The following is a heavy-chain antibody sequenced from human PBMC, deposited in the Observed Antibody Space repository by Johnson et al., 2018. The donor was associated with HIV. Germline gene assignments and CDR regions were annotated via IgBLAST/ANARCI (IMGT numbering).Heavy chain of an antibody. Sequence: VQLVESGGGLIQPGGSLRLSCAASGFTVSSNYMSWVRQAPGQGLEWVSGISWNRGSIGYADSVKGRFTISRDNSKNTLYLQMNSLRAEDTAVYYCARGPATITSLGLLFALDVWAQGTMVTVSS. CDR3: ARGPATITSLGLLFALDV. CDR2: SWNRGSI. CDR1: GFTVSSNY. J-gene: IGHJ3*01. D-gene: IGHD4-11*01. V-gene: IGHV3-66*03.